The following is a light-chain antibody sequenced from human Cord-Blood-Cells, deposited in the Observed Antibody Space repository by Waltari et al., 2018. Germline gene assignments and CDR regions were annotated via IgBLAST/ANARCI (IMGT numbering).Light chain of an antibody. CDR2: GAS. V-gene: IGKV3-20*01. CDR3: QQYGSSPLT. J-gene: IGKJ4*01. CDR1: QSVSSSY. Sequence: EIVLTQSPRTLSLSPGDRAPLSCRASQSVSSSYLAWYQQKPGQAPRLLIYGASSRATGIPDRFSGSGSGTDFTLTISRLEPEDFAVYYCQQYGSSPLTFGGGTKVEIK.